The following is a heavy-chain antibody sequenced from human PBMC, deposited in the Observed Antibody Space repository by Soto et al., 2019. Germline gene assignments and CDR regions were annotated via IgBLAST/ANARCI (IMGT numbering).Heavy chain of an antibody. CDR1: GFSLSNARMG. D-gene: IGHD1-1*01. CDR3: GRKERENWFGP. V-gene: IGHV2-26*01. J-gene: IGHJ5*02. CDR2: IFSNDEK. Sequence: QVTLKESGPVLVKPTETLTLTCTVSGFSLSNARMGVSWIRQPPGKALEWLAHIFSNDEKSYSTSLKSRLTNPKGTPKSPVGLNLDNIEPLDTATLFWGRKERENWFGPRGQGTPGHGSS.